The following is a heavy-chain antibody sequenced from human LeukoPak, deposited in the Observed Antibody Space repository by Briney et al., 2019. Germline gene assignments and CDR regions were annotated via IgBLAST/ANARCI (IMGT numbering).Heavy chain of an antibody. Sequence: PGGSLRLSCAASGFTFSSYGMHWVRQAPGKGLEWVAVTWYDENSKYYADSVKGRFTISRDNSKSTLYLQMNSLRAEDTAMYYCARDWHSRNIDYWGQGTLVTVSS. V-gene: IGHV3-33*08. CDR3: ARDWHSRNIDY. J-gene: IGHJ4*02. D-gene: IGHD6-13*01. CDR2: TWYDENSK. CDR1: GFTFSSYG.